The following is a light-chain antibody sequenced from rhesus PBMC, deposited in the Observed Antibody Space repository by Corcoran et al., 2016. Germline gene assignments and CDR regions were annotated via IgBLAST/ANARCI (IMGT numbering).Light chain of an antibody. CDR1: QGISSW. CDR3: QQGYKTPWT. Sequence: DIQMTQSPSSLSASVGDKVTITCRASQGISSWLAWYQQKAGKAPNTLIYVASSLQSGVPSRLHGSGSGTDYTLTISSLQPEDFSTYYCQQGYKTPWTFGQGTKVEIK. CDR2: VAS. J-gene: IGKJ1*01. V-gene: IGKV1-18*01.